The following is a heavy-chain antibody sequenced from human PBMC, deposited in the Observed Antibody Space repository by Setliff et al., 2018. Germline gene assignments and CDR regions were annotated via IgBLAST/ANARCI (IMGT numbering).Heavy chain of an antibody. Sequence: ASVKVSCKASGYPFTSYDMHWLRLTSGQGLEWMGWMNPNSGNTGYAQKFQGRVTMTRNTSISTAYMELSSLKSEDTAVYFCAINRDNQRQFDFWGQGTLVTVSS. V-gene: IGHV1-8*01. J-gene: IGHJ4*02. CDR1: GYPFTSYD. CDR3: AINRDNQRQFDF. CDR2: MNPNSGNT.